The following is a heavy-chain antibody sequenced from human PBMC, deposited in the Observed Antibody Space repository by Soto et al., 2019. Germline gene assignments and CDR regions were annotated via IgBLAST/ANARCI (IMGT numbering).Heavy chain of an antibody. CDR3: ARGRYGSGSYRLHYYYGLDV. D-gene: IGHD3-10*01. J-gene: IGHJ6*02. CDR2: INHSGST. Sequence: PSETLSLTCAVYGGSFSGYFCTWIRQPPGKGLEWIGEINHSGSTNYNPSLKSRVTTSVDTSKNQFSLKLRSVIAADTAVYYCARGRYGSGSYRLHYYYGLDVWGQGTTVTVSS. V-gene: IGHV4-34*01. CDR1: GGSFSGYF.